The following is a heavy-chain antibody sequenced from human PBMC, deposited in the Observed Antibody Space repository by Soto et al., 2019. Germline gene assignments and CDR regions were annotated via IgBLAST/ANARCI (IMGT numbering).Heavy chain of an antibody. V-gene: IGHV3-23*01. D-gene: IGHD3-10*01. Sequence: GGSLRLSCAASGFTFSSYAMSWVRQAPGKGLEWVSAISGSGGSTYYADSVKGRFTISRDNSKNTLYLQMNSLRAEDTAVYYCAKSPQKLLWFGVFDYCGQGTLVTVSS. J-gene: IGHJ4*02. CDR1: GFTFSSYA. CDR2: ISGSGGST. CDR3: AKSPQKLLWFGVFDY.